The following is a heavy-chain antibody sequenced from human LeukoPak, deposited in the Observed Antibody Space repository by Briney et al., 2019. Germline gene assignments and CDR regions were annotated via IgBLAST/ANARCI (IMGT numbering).Heavy chain of an antibody. J-gene: IGHJ4*02. CDR2: INHSGST. Sequence: SETLSLTCAVYGGSFSGYYWSWIRQPPGKGLEWIGEINHSGSTNYNPSLKSRVTISVDTSKNQFSLKLSSVTAADTAVYYCARRVYSYGYFDYWGQGTLVTVSS. CDR3: ARRVYSYGYFDY. CDR1: GGSFSGYY. D-gene: IGHD5-18*01. V-gene: IGHV4-34*01.